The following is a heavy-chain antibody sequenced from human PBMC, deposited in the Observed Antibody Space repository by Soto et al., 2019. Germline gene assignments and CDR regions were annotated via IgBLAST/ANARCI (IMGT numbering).Heavy chain of an antibody. Sequence: SETLSLTCTVSGGSINSYWWSWIRQPAGKGLEWIGRVYSSGTTDYNPSLNSRAAMSVETSKNQFSLKLSSVTAADTAVYYCARDIASYAYGEGYWGQGIQVTVSS. CDR3: ARDIASYAYGEGY. D-gene: IGHD2-21*01. CDR2: VYSSGTT. J-gene: IGHJ4*02. V-gene: IGHV4-4*07. CDR1: GGSINSYW.